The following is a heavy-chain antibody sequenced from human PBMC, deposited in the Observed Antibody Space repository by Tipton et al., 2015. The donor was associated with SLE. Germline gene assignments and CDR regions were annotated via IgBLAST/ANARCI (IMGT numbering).Heavy chain of an antibody. J-gene: IGHJ5*02. CDR3: ARTWVVVPALFDP. CDR1: GGSISSGSYY. Sequence: TLSLTCTVSGGSISSGSYYWSWIRQPAGKGLEWIVRIYTSGSTNYNPSLKSRVTISVDTSKNQFSLKLSSVTAADTAVYYCARTWVVVPALFDPWGQGTLVTVSS. CDR2: IYTSGST. V-gene: IGHV4-61*02. D-gene: IGHD2-2*01.